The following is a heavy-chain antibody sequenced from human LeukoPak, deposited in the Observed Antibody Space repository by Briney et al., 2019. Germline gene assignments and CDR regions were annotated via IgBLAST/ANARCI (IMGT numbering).Heavy chain of an antibody. CDR3: AKDAQRGFDYSNSLEY. CDR1: KFTFSHYG. D-gene: IGHD4-11*01. V-gene: IGHV3-33*06. J-gene: IGHJ4*02. Sequence: RGALRLSCAASKFTFSHYGMHWVRQAPGKGLQWVAVIWCDGSNQYYADSVKGRFTISRDNSNNMVYLQMNSLRADDTGVYYCAKDAQRGFDYSNSLEYWGQGALVTVTS. CDR2: IWCDGSNQ.